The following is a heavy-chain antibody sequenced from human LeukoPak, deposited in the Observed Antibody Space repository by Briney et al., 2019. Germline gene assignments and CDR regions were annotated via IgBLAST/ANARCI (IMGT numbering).Heavy chain of an antibody. V-gene: IGHV4-34*01. Sequence: SETLSLTCAVYGGSFSGYYWSWIRQPPGKGLEWIGEINHSGSANYNPSLKSRVTISVDTSKNQFSLKLSSVTAADTAVYYCARQRSSGYVDYYYYMDVWGKGTTVTISS. D-gene: IGHD5-12*01. J-gene: IGHJ6*03. CDR3: ARQRSSGYVDYYYYMDV. CDR2: INHSGSA. CDR1: GGSFSGYY.